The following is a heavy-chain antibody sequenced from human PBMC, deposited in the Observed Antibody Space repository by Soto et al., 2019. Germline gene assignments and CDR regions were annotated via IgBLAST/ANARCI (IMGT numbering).Heavy chain of an antibody. CDR2: IRAYNGNT. J-gene: IGHJ4*02. V-gene: IGHV1-18*04. D-gene: IGHD3-22*01. CDR3: ATTPQWNYYYSSGYYEEYYFYY. Sequence: QVQLVQSGAEVKKPGASVKVSCKASGYTFTSYGISWVRQAPGQGLEWRGWIRAYNGNTNYAQKLQGRVTMTTDASTSTGYVELRILRSDDAAVYYCATTPQWNYYYSSGYYEEYYFYYWGQGTLVTV. CDR1: GYTFTSYG.